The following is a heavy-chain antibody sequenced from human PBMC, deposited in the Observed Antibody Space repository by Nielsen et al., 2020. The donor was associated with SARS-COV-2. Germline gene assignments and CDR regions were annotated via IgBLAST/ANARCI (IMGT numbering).Heavy chain of an antibody. J-gene: IGHJ6*02. V-gene: IGHV1-18*04. CDR1: GYTFTGYY. D-gene: IGHD1-1*01. CDR3: ARDKGQLEFMVYFYGMDV. CDR2: ISAYSGKT. Sequence: ASVKVSCKASGYTFTGYYMHWVRQAPGQGLEWMGWISAYSGKTKYAQKLQGRVTMTTDTSTSTGYMELRSLRSDDTAVYYCARDKGQLEFMVYFYGMDVWGQGTTVTVSS.